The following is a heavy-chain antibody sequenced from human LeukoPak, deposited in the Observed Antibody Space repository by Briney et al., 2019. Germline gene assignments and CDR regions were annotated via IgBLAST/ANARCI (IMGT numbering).Heavy chain of an antibody. CDR1: GGTFSSYA. CDR2: IIPIFGIA. Sequence: SVKVSCKASGGTFSSYAISWVRQAPGQGLEWMGGIIPIFGIANYAQKFQGRVTITADKSTSTAYMELSSLRSEDTAVYYCARDGRLRLNYYYYYGMDVWGQGTTVTVSS. D-gene: IGHD5-12*01. V-gene: IGHV1-69*10. CDR3: ARDGRLRLNYYYYYGMDV. J-gene: IGHJ6*02.